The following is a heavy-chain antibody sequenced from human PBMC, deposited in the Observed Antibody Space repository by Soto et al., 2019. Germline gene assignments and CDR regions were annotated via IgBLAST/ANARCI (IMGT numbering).Heavy chain of an antibody. D-gene: IGHD2-8*02. V-gene: IGHV3-7*05. J-gene: IGHJ4*02. CDR2: IKQNGSEK. Sequence: GSLRLSCAASGFTFSSYWMSWVRQAPGKGLEWVANIKQNGSEKYYVDSVKGRFTISRDNAKNSLYLQMNSLRAEDTAVYYCARAFGQAWYWDYWGQGTLVTVSS. CDR1: GFTFSSYW. CDR3: ARAFGQAWYWDY.